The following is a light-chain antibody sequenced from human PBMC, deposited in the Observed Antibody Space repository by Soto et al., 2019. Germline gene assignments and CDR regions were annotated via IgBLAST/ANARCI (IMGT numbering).Light chain of an antibody. J-gene: IGKJ5*01. Sequence: EVVLTQSPATLSLSPEERATLSCRASESVFGYLAWYQHKPGQAPRLLIYDASNRATGVPARFSGSGSGTDFTLTISSLEPEDFAVYYCQQRYRWPPITFGQGTRLEIK. CDR3: QQRYRWPPIT. V-gene: IGKV3-11*01. CDR2: DAS. CDR1: ESVFGY.